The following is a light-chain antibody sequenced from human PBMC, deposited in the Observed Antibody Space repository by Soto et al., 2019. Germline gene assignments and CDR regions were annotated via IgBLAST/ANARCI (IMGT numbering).Light chain of an antibody. Sequence: DIQMTQSPSSVSASVGDRVTITCRASQDISVWLAWYQQKPVKAPKLLIYAASNLQTGVPSRFSGSGSGTDFTLTISSLQPEDFATYYCQQANSFPRTFGPGTKVDIK. J-gene: IGKJ3*01. CDR2: AAS. CDR3: QQANSFPRT. V-gene: IGKV1D-12*01. CDR1: QDISVW.